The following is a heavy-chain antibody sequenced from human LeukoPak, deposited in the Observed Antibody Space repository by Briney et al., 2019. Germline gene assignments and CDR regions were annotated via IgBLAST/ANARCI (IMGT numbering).Heavy chain of an antibody. CDR2: ISYDGSNK. V-gene: IGHV3-30*18. CDR3: AKNSVAYDGAFYYDLDV. CDR1: RFTFNTYG. Sequence: GGSLRLSCAASRFTFNTYGMNWVRQAPGKGLEWVTFISYDGSNKYYAGSVKGRFAISRDNSKNTLYLQMNSLRAEDTAVYYCAKNSVAYDGAFYYDLDVWGQGTTVTVSS. J-gene: IGHJ6*02. D-gene: IGHD5-12*01.